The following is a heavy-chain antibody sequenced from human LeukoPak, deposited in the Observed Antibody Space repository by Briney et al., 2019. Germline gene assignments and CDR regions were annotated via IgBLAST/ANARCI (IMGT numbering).Heavy chain of an antibody. CDR2: IYYSGSN. J-gene: IGHJ4*02. Sequence: AETLSLTCTVSGGSISSYYRSWIRQPPGKGLEWIVYIYYSGSNNYYPSLKSRVTISVDTSKNHFLHKLSYITGADTAVYYCARFEAEWLFYFDYWGEGNLVTVSS. CDR1: GGSISSYY. V-gene: IGHV4-59*08. CDR3: ARFEAEWLFYFDY. D-gene: IGHD2-8*01.